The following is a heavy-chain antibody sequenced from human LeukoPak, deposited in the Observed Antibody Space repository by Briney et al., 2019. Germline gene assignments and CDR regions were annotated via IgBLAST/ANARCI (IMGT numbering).Heavy chain of an antibody. J-gene: IGHJ5*02. CDR3: ARMGSTSCYHP. D-gene: IGHD2-2*01. Sequence: SETLSLTCTVSGGSISSYYWSWLRQPPGKGLEWIGYIYYSGSTNYNPSLKSRVTISVDTSKNQFSLKLSSVTAADTAVYYCARMGSTSCYHPWGQGTLVTVSS. CDR2: IYYSGST. CDR1: GGSISSYY. V-gene: IGHV4-59*01.